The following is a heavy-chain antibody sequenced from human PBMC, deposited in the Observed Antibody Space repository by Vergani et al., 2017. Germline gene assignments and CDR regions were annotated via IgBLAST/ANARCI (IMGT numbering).Heavy chain of an antibody. V-gene: IGHV1-69*12. CDR3: ARNSSGWYDS. J-gene: IGHJ5*01. D-gene: IGHD2-15*01. CDR1: GDSFSSYT. Sequence: QVHLLQSGAEVKRPGSSVKVSCEASGDSFSSYTISWVRQAPGQGLEWMGGLSPVFGTPTYAQHFRGRVTITADESTNTAYMELSGLASDDTAMYYCARNSSGWYDSWGQGTLVTVSS. CDR2: LSPVFGTP.